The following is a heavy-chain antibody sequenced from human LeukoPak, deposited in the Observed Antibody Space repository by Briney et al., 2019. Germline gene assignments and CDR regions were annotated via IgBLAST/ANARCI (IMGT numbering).Heavy chain of an antibody. CDR1: GFTFSSYA. J-gene: IGHJ4*02. CDR3: ARGSSGYSYGYFDY. D-gene: IGHD5-18*01. Sequence: PGGSLRLSCAASGFTFSSYAMHWVRQAPGKGLEWVAVISYDGSNKYYADSVKGRFTISRDNSKNTLYLQMNSLRAEDTAVYYCARGSSGYSYGYFDYWGQGTLVTVSS. CDR2: ISYDGSNK. V-gene: IGHV3-30*04.